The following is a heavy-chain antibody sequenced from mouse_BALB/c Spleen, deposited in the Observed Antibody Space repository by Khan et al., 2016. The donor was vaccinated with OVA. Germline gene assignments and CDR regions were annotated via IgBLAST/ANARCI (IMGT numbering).Heavy chain of an antibody. CDR1: GYSITSGYG. D-gene: IGHD1-2*01. CDR2: ISYSGST. CDR3: ARTARIKY. V-gene: IGHV3-2*02. Sequence: EVQLQESGPGLVKPTQSLSLTYTVTGYSITSGYGWNWIRQFPGNKLEWMGYISYSGSTNYNPSLKSRISITRDTSKNQFFLQLNSVTTEDTATYYCARTARIKYWGQGTTLTVSS. J-gene: IGHJ2*01.